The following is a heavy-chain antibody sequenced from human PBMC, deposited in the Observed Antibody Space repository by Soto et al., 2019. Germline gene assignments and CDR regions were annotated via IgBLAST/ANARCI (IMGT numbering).Heavy chain of an antibody. CDR2: IFSNDEK. V-gene: IGHV2-26*01. CDR1: GVSLSQTRMG. J-gene: IGHJ4*02. CDR3: ARILTYFDSDGYYFEFDY. D-gene: IGHD3-22*01. Sequence: SGPTLVNPTKTLTLTCTLSGVSLSQTRMGVSWIRHPPGKALEWLAHIFSNDEKSYSTSLKTRLTISKDTSKSQVVLTMTNMDPVDTATYYCARILTYFDSDGYYFEFDYWGQGTLVTVSS.